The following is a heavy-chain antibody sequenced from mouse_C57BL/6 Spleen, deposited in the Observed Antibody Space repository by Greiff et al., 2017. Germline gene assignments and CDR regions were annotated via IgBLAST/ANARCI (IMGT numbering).Heavy chain of an antibody. J-gene: IGHJ4*01. V-gene: IGHV1-81*01. Sequence: VQLQQSGAELARPGASVKLSCKASGYTFTSYGISWVKQRTGQGLEWIGEIYPRSGNTYYNEKFKGKVTLTADKSYSTAYMGLRSLTSEDSAVYFCARSGGITTVVPYAMDYWGQGTSVTVSS. CDR3: ARSGGITTVVPYAMDY. D-gene: IGHD1-1*01. CDR1: GYTFTSYG. CDR2: IYPRSGNT.